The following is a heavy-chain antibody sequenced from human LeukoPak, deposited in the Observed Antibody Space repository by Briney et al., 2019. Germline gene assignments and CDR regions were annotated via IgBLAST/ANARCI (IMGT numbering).Heavy chain of an antibody. D-gene: IGHD3-16*02. Sequence: GRSLRLSCAASGFTFSNYAMRWVRQAPGKGPEWVAVTSYDEGDKYYADSVKGRFTISRDNSKNTLYLHMNSLRAEDTAVYYCAKDKAESYLFDYWGQGTLVTISP. CDR1: GFTFSNYA. J-gene: IGHJ4*02. V-gene: IGHV3-30*18. CDR2: TSYDEGDK. CDR3: AKDKAESYLFDY.